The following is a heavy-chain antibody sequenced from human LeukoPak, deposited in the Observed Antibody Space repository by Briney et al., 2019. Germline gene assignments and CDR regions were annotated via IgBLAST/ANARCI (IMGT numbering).Heavy chain of an antibody. CDR3: SRDLSGSYMSDY. J-gene: IGHJ4*02. Sequence: GGSLRLSCAASGFTFSNYAMHWARQAPGKGLEWVAFISHDRSNNCHADSVKGRFTISRDNSKNTLYLQMNSLTDEDTAVYYCSRDLSGSYMSDYWGQGTLVTVSS. D-gene: IGHD3-10*01. CDR2: ISHDRSNN. V-gene: IGHV3-30-3*01. CDR1: GFTFSNYA.